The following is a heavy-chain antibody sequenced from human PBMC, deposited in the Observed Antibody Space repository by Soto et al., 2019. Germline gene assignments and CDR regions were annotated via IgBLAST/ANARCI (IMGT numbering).Heavy chain of an antibody. J-gene: IGHJ4*02. CDR1: GYSFTGYY. V-gene: IGHV1-2*02. Sequence: HEHLVQSGAEVKRPGASLKVSCKASGYSFTGYYIHWVRQAPGQGLEWMGWINPDSGATNYAQNYQGRVTLTSQTPISPASMYLTSLTSDDTAVYYCARGDYGTGGYPFPYFDYWGQGTLVIVSS. CDR2: INPDSGAT. CDR3: ARGDYGTGGYPFPYFDY. D-gene: IGHD2-8*02.